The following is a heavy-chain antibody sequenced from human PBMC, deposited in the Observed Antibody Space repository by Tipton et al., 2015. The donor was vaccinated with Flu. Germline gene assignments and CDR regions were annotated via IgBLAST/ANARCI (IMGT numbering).Heavy chain of an antibody. CDR3: ARTIVVVSYFDY. Sequence: TLSLTCAVYGGSFSGYYWSWIRQPPGKGLEWIGSIYHSGSTYYNPSLKSRVTISVDTSKNQFSLKLSSVTAADTAVYYCARTIVVVSYFDYWGQGTLVTVSS. CDR2: IYHSGST. J-gene: IGHJ4*02. CDR1: GGSFSGYY. D-gene: IGHD3-22*01. V-gene: IGHV4-34*01.